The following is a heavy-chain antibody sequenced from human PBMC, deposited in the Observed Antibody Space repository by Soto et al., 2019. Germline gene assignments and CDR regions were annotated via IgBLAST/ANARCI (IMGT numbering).Heavy chain of an antibody. CDR1: GFTFRNYG. J-gene: IGHJ4*02. CDR3: ARDGTRERRDSYDYSDY. D-gene: IGHD5-12*01. V-gene: IGHV3-30*03. CDR2: TSYNGAVT. Sequence: PGGSLRLSCAASGFTFRNYGMHWVRQAPGKGPEWVAITSYNGAVTDYADSVKGRFTISRDNSKNTLFLQMDSLRVEDTAVYYCARDGTRERRDSYDYSDYWGQGTLDLVSS.